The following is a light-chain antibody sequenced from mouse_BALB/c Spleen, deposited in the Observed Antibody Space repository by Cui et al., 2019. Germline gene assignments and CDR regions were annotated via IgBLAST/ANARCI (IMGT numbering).Light chain of an antibody. CDR2: RTS. V-gene: IGKV4-68*01. J-gene: IGKJ5*01. Sequence: QIVLTQSPAPMSASPGEKVTITCSASSSVSYMYWYQQKPRSSPKPLIYRTSNLASGVPARFSGSGSGTSYSLTISSMEAEDAATYYCQQWSSKPLTFGAGTKLELK. CDR1: SSVSY. CDR3: QQWSSKPLT.